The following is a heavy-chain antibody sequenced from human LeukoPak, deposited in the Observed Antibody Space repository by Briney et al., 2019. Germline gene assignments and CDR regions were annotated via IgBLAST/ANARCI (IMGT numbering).Heavy chain of an antibody. D-gene: IGHD3-16*02. CDR1: GGSFRGYY. CDR3: ARGLGMITFGGVIVRVAFDI. V-gene: IGHV4-34*01. J-gene: IGHJ3*02. Sequence: SETLSLTCAVYGGSFRGYYWSWIRQPPGKGLEWIGEINHSGSTNYNPSLKSRVTISVDTSKNQFSLKLSSVTAADTAVYYCARGLGMITFGGVIVRVAFDIWGQGTMVTVSS. CDR2: INHSGST.